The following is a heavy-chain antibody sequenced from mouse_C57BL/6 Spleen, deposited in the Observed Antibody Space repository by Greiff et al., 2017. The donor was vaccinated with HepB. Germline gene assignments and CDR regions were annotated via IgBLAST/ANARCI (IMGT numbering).Heavy chain of an antibody. J-gene: IGHJ1*03. D-gene: IGHD1-1*01. CDR3: AREGYGSSYGYFDV. CDR2: INPSSGYT. CDR1: GYTFTSYW. Sequence: VQLQQSGAELAKPGASVKLSCKASGYTFTSYWMHWVKQRPGQGLEWIGYINPSSGYTKYNQKFKDKATLTADISSSTAYMQLSSLTYEDSAVYYCAREGYGSSYGYFDVWGTGTTVTVSS. V-gene: IGHV1-7*01.